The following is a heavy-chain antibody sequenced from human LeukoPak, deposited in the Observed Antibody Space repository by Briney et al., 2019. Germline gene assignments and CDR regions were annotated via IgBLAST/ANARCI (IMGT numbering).Heavy chain of an antibody. CDR3: ARDEGPDWQQLVPFNWFDP. CDR1: GFTFSSYA. V-gene: IGHV3-30-3*01. J-gene: IGHJ5*02. D-gene: IGHD6-13*01. Sequence: GGSLRLSCAASGFTFSSYAMHWVRQAPGKGLEWVAVISYDGSNKYYADSVKGRFTISRDNSKNTLYLQMNSLRAEDTAVYYCARDEGPDWQQLVPFNWFDPWGQGTLVTVSS. CDR2: ISYDGSNK.